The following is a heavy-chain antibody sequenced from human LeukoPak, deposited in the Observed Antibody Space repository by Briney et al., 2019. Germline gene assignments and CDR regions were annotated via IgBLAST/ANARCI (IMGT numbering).Heavy chain of an antibody. CDR1: GYTFTSYG. V-gene: IGHV1-18*01. Sequence: ASVTVSCKASGYTFTSYGISWVRQAPGQGLEWMGWISAYNGNTNYAQKLQGRVTMTTDTSTSTAYMELRSLRSDDTAVYHCARRSRRYYDSSGYYYDYYFDYWGQGTLVTVSS. D-gene: IGHD3-22*01. CDR3: ARRSRRYYDSSGYYYDYYFDY. J-gene: IGHJ4*02. CDR2: ISAYNGNT.